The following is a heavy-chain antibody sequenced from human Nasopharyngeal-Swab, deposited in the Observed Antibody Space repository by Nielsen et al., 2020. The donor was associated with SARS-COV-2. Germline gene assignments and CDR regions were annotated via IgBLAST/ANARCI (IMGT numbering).Heavy chain of an antibody. CDR3: ARDGLDYDFWSAYFMDV. Sequence: GESLKISCAASGFTFSSYAMHWVRQAPGKGLEWVAVISYDGSNKYYADSVKGRFTISRDNSKNTLYLQMNSLGADATAVYYCARDGLDYDFWSAYFMDVWGQGTTVTVSS. J-gene: IGHJ6*02. D-gene: IGHD3-3*01. V-gene: IGHV3-30*04. CDR1: GFTFSSYA. CDR2: ISYDGSNK.